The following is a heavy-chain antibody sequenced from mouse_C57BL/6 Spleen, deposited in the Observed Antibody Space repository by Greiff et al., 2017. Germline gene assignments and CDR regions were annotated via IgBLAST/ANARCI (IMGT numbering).Heavy chain of an antibody. D-gene: IGHD1-1*01. CDR2: ISYDGSN. J-gene: IGHJ2*01. Sequence: EVKLMESGPGLVKPSQSLSLTCSVTGYSITSGYYWNWIRQFPGNKLEWMGYISYDGSNNYNPSLKNRISITRDTSKNQFFLKLNSVTTEDTATYYCARGHYYGSHYFDYWGQGTTLTVSS. CDR3: ARGHYYGSHYFDY. V-gene: IGHV3-6*01. CDR1: GYSITSGYY.